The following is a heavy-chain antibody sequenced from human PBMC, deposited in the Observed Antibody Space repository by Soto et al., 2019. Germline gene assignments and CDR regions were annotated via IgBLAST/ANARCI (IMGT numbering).Heavy chain of an antibody. CDR3: ARRLPGYAFAI. CDR1: GFTFSSYG. V-gene: IGHV3-33*01. J-gene: IGHJ3*02. Sequence: QVQLVESGGGVVQLGRSLRLACAASGFTFSSYGMHWVRQAPGKGLEWVAVIWYDGSNKYYADSVKGRFTISRDNSKNTRYLQMNSLRAEDTAVYYCARRLPGYAFAIWGQGTMVTVSS. CDR2: IWYDGSNK. D-gene: IGHD5-12*01.